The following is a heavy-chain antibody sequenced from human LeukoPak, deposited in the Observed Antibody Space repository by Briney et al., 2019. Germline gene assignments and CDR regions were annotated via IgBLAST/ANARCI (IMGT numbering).Heavy chain of an antibody. J-gene: IGHJ3*02. D-gene: IGHD2-2*01. V-gene: IGHV4-30-2*01. CDR2: IYRSGST. CDR1: GGSISSSGYY. Sequence: SETLSLTCTVSGGSISSSGYYWSWIRQPPGKGLEWIGYIYRSGSTDYNPSLKSRVTILVDRSKNQFSLKLNSVTAADTAMYYCARGIRYCNSISCYGDTFDIWGQGTMVTVSS. CDR3: ARGIRYCNSISCYGDTFDI.